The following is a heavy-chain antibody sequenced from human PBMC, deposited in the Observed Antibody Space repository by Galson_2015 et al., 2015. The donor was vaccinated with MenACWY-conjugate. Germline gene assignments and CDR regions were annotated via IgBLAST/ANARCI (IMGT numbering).Heavy chain of an antibody. V-gene: IGHV3-7*03. CDR3: ARLPAGSEIRFFSGVDV. Sequence: SLRLSCAASGFRFSSNWMSWVRQAPGKGLEWVANINQDGSEKYYVDSMKGRFTISRDDAKNSLYLQMNSLRAEDTAVYYCARLPAGSEIRFFSGVDVWGQATTVTVSS. D-gene: IGHD5-24*01. J-gene: IGHJ6*02. CDR1: GFRFSSNW. CDR2: INQDGSEK.